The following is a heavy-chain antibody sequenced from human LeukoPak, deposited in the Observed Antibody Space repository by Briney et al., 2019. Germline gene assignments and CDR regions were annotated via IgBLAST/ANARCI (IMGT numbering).Heavy chain of an antibody. CDR3: ARTGLGYYYYMDV. Sequence: PGGSLRLSCTVSGFTVSSNSMSWVRQAPGKGLEWVSFIYSDNTHYSDSVKGRFTISRDNSKNTLYLQMNSLRAEDTAVYYCARTGLGYYYYMDVWGKGTTVTISS. D-gene: IGHD1-14*01. V-gene: IGHV3-53*01. CDR1: GFTVSSNS. J-gene: IGHJ6*03. CDR2: IYSDNT.